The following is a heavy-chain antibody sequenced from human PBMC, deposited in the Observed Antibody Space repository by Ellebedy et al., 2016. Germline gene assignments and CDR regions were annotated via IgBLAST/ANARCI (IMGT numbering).Heavy chain of an antibody. CDR2: ISAGGDNT. CDR3: RQGHYADL. J-gene: IGHJ4*02. CDR1: GFTFSNYF. Sequence: GESLKISXATSGFTFSNYFMTWIRQAPGKGLEWVATISAGGDNTFFADSVKGRFTISRDNFKNSVYLRMNSLRVEDTAVYYCRQGHYADLWGQGTLVTVSS. D-gene: IGHD4-17*01. V-gene: IGHV3-23*01.